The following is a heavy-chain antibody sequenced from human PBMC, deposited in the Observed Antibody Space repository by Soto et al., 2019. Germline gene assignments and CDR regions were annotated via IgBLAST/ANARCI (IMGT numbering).Heavy chain of an antibody. J-gene: IGHJ4*02. Sequence: QVQLVESGGGVVQPGRSLRLSCAASGFNFSNYGMHWVRQAPGKGLEWVAVIVKDGSLQHYGDSVKGRFTISRDNSKNMLFLQMESLRAEDTAVYYCARDDDFPDNGLDYWGQGILVTVSS. CDR1: GFNFSNYG. D-gene: IGHD1-1*01. CDR2: IVKDGSLQ. CDR3: ARDDDFPDNGLDY. V-gene: IGHV3-33*01.